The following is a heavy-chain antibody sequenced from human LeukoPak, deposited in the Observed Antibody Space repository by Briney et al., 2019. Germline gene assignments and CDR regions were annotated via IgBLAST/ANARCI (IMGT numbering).Heavy chain of an antibody. J-gene: IGHJ4*02. CDR2: INENGDIA. D-gene: IGHD1-26*01. CDR3: AKARWEPNFDS. Sequence: VGSLRLSCAASGFTFDDYAMHWVRQGPGKSLEWVSLINENGDIAYYGDSVRGRFTVSRDNAKNSLYLQMNSLTTEDTALYYRAKARWEPNFDSWGQGTLVTVSS. CDR1: GFTFDDYA. V-gene: IGHV3-43*02.